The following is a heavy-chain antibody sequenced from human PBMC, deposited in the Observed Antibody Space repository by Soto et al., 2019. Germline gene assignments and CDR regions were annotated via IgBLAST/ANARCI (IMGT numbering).Heavy chain of an antibody. D-gene: IGHD7-27*01. CDR3: ARDLFWGTGDH. J-gene: IGHJ4*02. CDR1: GYTFTSHG. Sequence: QVQLVESGGGVVQPGRSLRLSCTASGYTFTSHGIHWVRQAPGKGLEWVAVIWHDGSNQYYADSVKGRFTISRDTSKNTVYLQMNSLKADDTAVYYCARDLFWGTGDHWGQGTLVTVSS. V-gene: IGHV3-33*01. CDR2: IWHDGSNQ.